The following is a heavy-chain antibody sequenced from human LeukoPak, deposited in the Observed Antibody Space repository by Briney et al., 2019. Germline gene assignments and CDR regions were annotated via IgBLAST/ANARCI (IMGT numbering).Heavy chain of an antibody. CDR2: INPNSGGT. CDR3: ALGYSSQRQLDY. V-gene: IGHV1-2*02. J-gene: IGHJ4*02. D-gene: IGHD6-13*01. CDR1: GYTFTGYY. Sequence: ASVKVSCKASGYTFTGYYMHWVRQAPGQGLEWMGWINPNSGGTNYAQKFQGRVTMTRDASISTAYMELSRLRSDDTAVYYCALGYSSQRQLDYWGQGTLVTVSS.